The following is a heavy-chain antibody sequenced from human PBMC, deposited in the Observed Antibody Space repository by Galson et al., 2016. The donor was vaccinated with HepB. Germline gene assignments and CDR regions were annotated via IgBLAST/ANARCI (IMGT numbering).Heavy chain of an antibody. V-gene: IGHV3-30*03. CDR3: ARDKSTGWFYYGSGSQRYHFYMDV. CDR1: GFTFSDYA. J-gene: IGHJ6*03. CDR2: ISNDGGNS. Sequence: SLRLSCAASGFTFSDYAIRWVRQAPGKGLEWVCFISNDGGNSDYADSVKGRLTISRDNPKRSVYLQINRLRPEDTATYYCARDKSTGWFYYGSGSQRYHFYMDVWGKGTTVTVSS. D-gene: IGHD3-10*01.